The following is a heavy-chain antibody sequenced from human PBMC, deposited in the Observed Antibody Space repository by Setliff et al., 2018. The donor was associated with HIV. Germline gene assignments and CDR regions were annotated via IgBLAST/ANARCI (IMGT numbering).Heavy chain of an antibody. CDR3: ARGGRRSGSKAFDI. D-gene: IGHD5-12*01. CDR2: VSQSGST. Sequence: SETLSLTCSVSGVSINRTDHYWGWIRQSPGKSLEWIGSVSQSGSTYYNPSLKSRVTISVDTSKNQFSLKLSSVTAADTAVYYCARGGRRSGSKAFDIWGQGTMVTVSS. V-gene: IGHV4-38-2*02. CDR1: GVSINRTDHY. J-gene: IGHJ3*02.